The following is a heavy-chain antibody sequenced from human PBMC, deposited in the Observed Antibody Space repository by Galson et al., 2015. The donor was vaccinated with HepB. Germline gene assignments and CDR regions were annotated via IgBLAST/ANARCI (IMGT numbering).Heavy chain of an antibody. CDR3: AHPGGVYDSSGYLRSDAFDI. CDR2: ISYDGSNK. CDR1: GFTFSSYA. J-gene: IGHJ3*02. Sequence: SLRLSCAASGFTFSSYAMHWVRQAPGKGLEWVAVISYDGSNKYYADSVKGRFTISRDNSKNTLYLQMNSLRAEDTAVYYCAHPGGVYDSSGYLRSDAFDIWGQGTMVTVSS. D-gene: IGHD3-22*01. V-gene: IGHV3-30*04.